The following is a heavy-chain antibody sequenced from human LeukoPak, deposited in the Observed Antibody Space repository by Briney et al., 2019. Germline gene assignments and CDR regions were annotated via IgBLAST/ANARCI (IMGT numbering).Heavy chain of an antibody. D-gene: IGHD5-12*01. CDR2: INSDGSST. CDR3: ARDRGYAFDI. Sequence: GGSLRLSCAASGFTFSTYWNHCVRQAPAKGLVWVSRINSDGSSTSYADSVRGRFTISRDNAKNTLYLQMTNLRAEDTAVYYCARDRGYAFDIWGQGTMVTVSS. CDR1: GFTFSTYW. J-gene: IGHJ3*02. V-gene: IGHV3-74*01.